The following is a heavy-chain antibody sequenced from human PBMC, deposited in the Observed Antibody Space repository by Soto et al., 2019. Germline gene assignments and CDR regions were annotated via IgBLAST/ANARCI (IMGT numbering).Heavy chain of an antibody. J-gene: IGHJ4*02. CDR2: ISGSGGST. D-gene: IGHD6-19*01. V-gene: IGHV3-23*01. CDR3: AKGLPTPSRIAVTVDYFDY. Sequence: GGSLRLSCAASGFTFSSYAMIWVRQAPGKGLEWVSAISGSGGSTYYADSVKGRFTISRDNSKNTLYLQMNSLRAEDTAVYYCAKGLPTPSRIAVTVDYFDYWGQGTLVTVSS. CDR1: GFTFSSYA.